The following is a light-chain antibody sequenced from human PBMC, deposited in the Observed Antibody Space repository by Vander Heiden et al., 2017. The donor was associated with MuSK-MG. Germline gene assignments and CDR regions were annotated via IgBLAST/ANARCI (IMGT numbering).Light chain of an antibody. CDR2: GNS. V-gene: IGLV1-40*01. CDR3: QSSDSSLSGSV. J-gene: IGLJ2*01. Sequence: QSVLTQPPSVSGAPGQRVTIPCTGSSSNTGEGYKVHWYQQLPGTPPKPLIVGNSNRPSGVPDRFSGYKSGTLESLEITGLQAEDEADDYCQSSDSSLSGSVFGGGTKMTVL. CDR1: SSNTGEGYK.